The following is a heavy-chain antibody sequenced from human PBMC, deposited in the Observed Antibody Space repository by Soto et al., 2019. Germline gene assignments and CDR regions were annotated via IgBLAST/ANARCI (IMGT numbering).Heavy chain of an antibody. Sequence: EVQLVESGGGLVKPGGSLRLSCAASGFTFANAWMSWVRQAPGKGLEWVGRVKSNSDGGTTDYAAPVKGRFTISRDDSKNTLYLQMNSLEIEDKAIYYCNTCSRGNCYGPVDAWGKGAAVTVSS. V-gene: IGHV3-15*01. D-gene: IGHD2-15*01. CDR2: VKSNSDGGTT. CDR3: NTCSRGNCYGPVDA. J-gene: IGHJ6*04. CDR1: GFTFANAW.